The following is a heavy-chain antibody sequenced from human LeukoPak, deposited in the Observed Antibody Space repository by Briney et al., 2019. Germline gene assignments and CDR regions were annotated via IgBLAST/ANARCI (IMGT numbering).Heavy chain of an antibody. Sequence: GGSLRLSCAASGFTFSSYWMHWVRQAPGKGLEWISYISSTSSVIYYADSVKGRFTISRDNAKNSLYLQMSSLRAEDTAVYYCARNLPAADYWGQGTLVTVSS. V-gene: IGHV3-48*04. J-gene: IGHJ4*02. CDR2: ISSTSSVI. D-gene: IGHD2-2*01. CDR3: ARNLPAADY. CDR1: GFTFSSYW.